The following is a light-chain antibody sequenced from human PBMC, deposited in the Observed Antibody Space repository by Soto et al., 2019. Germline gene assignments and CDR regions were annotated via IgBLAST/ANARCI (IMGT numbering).Light chain of an antibody. J-gene: IGKJ1*01. CDR1: QTITNW. Sequence: DIQMTQSPSTRSASVGDRVTITCRASQTITNWLAWYQQRPGKAPKLLVYKASTLESGVPSRFSGSGSGTEFTLTIRSLQPDDSATYYCQQYNTFSPTFGQGTKVDIK. CDR3: QQYNTFSPT. CDR2: KAS. V-gene: IGKV1-5*03.